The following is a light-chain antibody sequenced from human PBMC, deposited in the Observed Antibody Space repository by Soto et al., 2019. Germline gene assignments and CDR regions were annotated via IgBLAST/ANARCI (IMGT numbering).Light chain of an antibody. CDR3: VLYMGLGISL. V-gene: IGLV8-61*01. CDR2: STN. J-gene: IGLJ2*01. CDR1: SGSVSTDHY. Sequence: QAVVTQEPSFSVSPGGTVTLTCGLSSGSVSTDHYPSWYQQTPGQAPRTLIYSTNSRSSGVPDRFSGSILGNKAALTITGAQADDESDYYCVLYMGLGISLFGGGTKLTV.